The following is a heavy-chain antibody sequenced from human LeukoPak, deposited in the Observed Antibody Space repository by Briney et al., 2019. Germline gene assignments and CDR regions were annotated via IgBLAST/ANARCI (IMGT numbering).Heavy chain of an antibody. CDR1: GGTFSSYA. D-gene: IGHD3-22*01. CDR2: IIPIFGTA. CDR3: AKDSSITMIVTLLFDY. Sequence: ASVKVSCKASGGTFSSYAISWVRQAPGQGLEWMGGIIPIFGTANYAQKFQGRVTITADESTSTAYMELSSLRSEDTAVYYCAKDSSITMIVTLLFDYWGQGTLVTVSS. V-gene: IGHV1-69*13. J-gene: IGHJ4*02.